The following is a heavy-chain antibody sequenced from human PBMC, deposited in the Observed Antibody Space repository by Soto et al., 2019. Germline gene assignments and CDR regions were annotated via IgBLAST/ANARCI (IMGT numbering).Heavy chain of an antibody. CDR1: GYSFTSYW. CDR3: ARHHGSPGSYFGLDV. CDR2: IYPGDSDT. V-gene: IGHV5-51*01. J-gene: IGHJ6*02. Sequence: ESLKISCKGSGYSFTSYWIGWVRQMPGKGLEWMGIIYPGDSDTRYSPSFQGQVTISADKSIDTAYLQWRSLKASDTAVYYCARHHGSPGSYFGLDVWGQGTTVTVSS. D-gene: IGHD6-13*01.